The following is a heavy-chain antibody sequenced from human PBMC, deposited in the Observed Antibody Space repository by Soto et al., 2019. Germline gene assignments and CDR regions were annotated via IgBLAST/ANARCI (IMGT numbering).Heavy chain of an antibody. CDR2: VHHDGGI. D-gene: IGHD3-10*01. CDR3: SRGFGEQWPTSDY. J-gene: IGHJ4*02. Sequence: QVQLQQWGAGLLKPSETLSLTCAVYGGSFSGYHYTWIRQPPGKGLEWIGEVHHDGGINYNPSLASRVTTSADASKNQFSLRLRSATAADTAVYYCSRGFGEQWPTSDYWGQGTLVTVSS. V-gene: IGHV4-34*01. CDR1: GGSFSGYH.